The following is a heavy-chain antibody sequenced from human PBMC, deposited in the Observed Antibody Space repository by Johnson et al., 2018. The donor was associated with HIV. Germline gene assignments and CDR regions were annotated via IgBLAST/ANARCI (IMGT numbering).Heavy chain of an antibody. V-gene: IGHV3-11*04. CDR3: ASPTSGYSGVKAFDI. CDR2: ISSRGTTI. CDR1: GFTFSDYY. D-gene: IGHD3-22*01. Sequence: QVQLVESGGGLVQPEGSLRLSCAASGFTFSDYYMSWIRQAPGKGLEWVSYISSRGTTIYYADSVKGRFTISRDNAKNSLYLQMNSLRAEDSAVYYCASPTSGYSGVKAFDIWGHGTMVTVSS. J-gene: IGHJ3*02.